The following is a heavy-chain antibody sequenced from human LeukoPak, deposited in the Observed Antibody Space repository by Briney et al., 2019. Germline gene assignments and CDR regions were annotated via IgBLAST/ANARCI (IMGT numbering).Heavy chain of an antibody. CDR2: ISNNGGYT. CDR1: GLTFTSPA. V-gene: IGHV3-23*01. Sequence: PGHSLRLSCAASGLTFTSPAMSWARHPPGKGLEWDSAISNNGGYTYYADSVQGRFTISRDNSKSTLCLQMNSLKAEDTAVYYCAKQLGYCSDGSCYFPYWGQGTLVTVSS. J-gene: IGHJ4*02. CDR3: AKQLGYCSDGSCYFPY. D-gene: IGHD2-15*01.